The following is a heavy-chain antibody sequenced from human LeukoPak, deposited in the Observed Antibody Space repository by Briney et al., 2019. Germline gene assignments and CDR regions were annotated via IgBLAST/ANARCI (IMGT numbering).Heavy chain of an antibody. CDR1: GFTFSDYY. CDR3: ARVGATNWFDP. Sequence: GGSLRLSCAASGFTFSDYYMSWIRQAPGKGLEWVSYISSSSSTIYYADSVKGRFTVSRDNAKNSLYLQMNSLRAEDTAVYYCARVGATNWFDPWGQGTLVTVSS. CDR2: ISSSSSTI. J-gene: IGHJ5*02. D-gene: IGHD1-26*01. V-gene: IGHV3-11*01.